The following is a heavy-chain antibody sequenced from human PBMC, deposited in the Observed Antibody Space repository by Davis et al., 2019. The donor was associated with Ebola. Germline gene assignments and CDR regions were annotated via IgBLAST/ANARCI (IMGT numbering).Heavy chain of an antibody. J-gene: IGHJ4*02. D-gene: IGHD6-13*01. CDR3: TSRYSSTNDY. CDR2: IRSKANSYAT. CDR1: VFTFSGSA. Sequence: GESLKISCAASVFTFSGSAMHWVRQASGKGLEWVGRIRSKANSYATAYAASVKGRFTISRDDSKNTAYLQMNSLKTEDTAVYYCTSRYSSTNDYWGQGTLVTVSS. V-gene: IGHV3-73*01.